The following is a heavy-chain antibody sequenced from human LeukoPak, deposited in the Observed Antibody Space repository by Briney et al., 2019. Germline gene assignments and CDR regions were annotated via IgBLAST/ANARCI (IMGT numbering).Heavy chain of an antibody. D-gene: IGHD6-13*01. V-gene: IGHV4-39*01. Sequence: PSETLSLTCTVSGDSISSPTYYWGWIRQPPEKGLEWIGTIYYSGSNYNNLSLKSRVTISVDASKNQFSLRLSSVTAADTAVYYCARLKTAAGTKYFDYWGQGTLVTVSS. CDR3: ARLKTAAGTKYFDY. CDR2: IYYSGSN. J-gene: IGHJ4*02. CDR1: GDSISSPTYY.